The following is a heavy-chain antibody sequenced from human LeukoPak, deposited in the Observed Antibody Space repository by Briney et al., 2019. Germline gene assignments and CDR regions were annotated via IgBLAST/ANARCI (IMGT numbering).Heavy chain of an antibody. CDR1: GFTFSSYA. CDR3: AKKSSGWYYHYYGMDV. J-gene: IGHJ6*02. D-gene: IGHD6-19*01. V-gene: IGHV3-23*01. CDR2: ISGSGGST. Sequence: GGSLRLSCAASGFTFSSYAMSWVRQAPGKGLEWVSAISGSGGSTYYADSVKGRFTISRDNSKNTLYLQMNSPRAEDTPVYYCAKKSSGWYYHYYGMDVWGQGTTVTVSS.